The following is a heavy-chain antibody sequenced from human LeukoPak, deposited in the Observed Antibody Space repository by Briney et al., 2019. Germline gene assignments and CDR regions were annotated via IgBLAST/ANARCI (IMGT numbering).Heavy chain of an antibody. D-gene: IGHD4-17*01. CDR1: GDSLSDNY. CDR3: ARHVYGKGMYV. J-gene: IGHJ6*04. Sequence: SETLSLTCTVSGDSLSDNYWGWIRQPPGKGLECVGYISSSGTAYNPSLKSRLTISKDTSKSQFSLTLSSVTAADTAVYYCARHVYGKGMYVWGNGTTVTVSS. CDR2: ISSSGTA. V-gene: IGHV4-59*08.